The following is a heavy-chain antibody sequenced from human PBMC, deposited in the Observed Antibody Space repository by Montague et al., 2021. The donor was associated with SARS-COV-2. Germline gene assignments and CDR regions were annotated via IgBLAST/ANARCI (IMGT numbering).Heavy chain of an antibody. CDR3: ARDAHIGSTRPFSGYGMDV. D-gene: IGHD2-21*01. CDR1: GDSVSSNNAA. J-gene: IGHJ6*02. CDR2: TNYRSKWHY. Sequence: CAISGDSVSSNNAAWNWIRQSPSRGLEWLGRTNYRSKWHYDYAVSVKSRILIIPNTSENQFSLQLNSATPEDTAVYYCARDAHIGSTRPFSGYGMDVWGQGTTVTVSS. V-gene: IGHV6-1*01.